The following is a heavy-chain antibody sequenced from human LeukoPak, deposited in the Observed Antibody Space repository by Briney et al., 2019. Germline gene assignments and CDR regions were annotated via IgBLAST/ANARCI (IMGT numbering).Heavy chain of an antibody. CDR1: GYTFTGYY. J-gene: IGHJ4*02. CDR3: ASSGGSGSYYKPDY. D-gene: IGHD3-10*01. V-gene: IGHV1-2*02. Sequence: GASVKVSCKASGYTFTGYYMHWVRQAPGQGLEWMGWINPNSGGTNYAQKFQGRVTMTRDTSISTAYMELSRLSSDDTAVYYCASSGGSGSYYKPDYWGQGTLVTVSS. CDR2: INPNSGGT.